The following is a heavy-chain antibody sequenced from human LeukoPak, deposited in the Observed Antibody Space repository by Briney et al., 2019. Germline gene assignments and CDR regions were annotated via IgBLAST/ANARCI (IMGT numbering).Heavy chain of an antibody. CDR2: IWFDGSNK. V-gene: IGHV3-33*08. CDR3: VRDPSGSGFAFDS. J-gene: IGHJ4*02. D-gene: IGHD1-1*01. Sequence: GGSLRLSCAVSGFTFTSYWMSWVRQAPGKGLEWVAFIWFDGSNKHYADSVKGRFTISRDNSEDTLYLQMNSLRAEDTAVYYCVRDPSGSGFAFDSWGQGALVTVSS. CDR1: GFTFTSYW.